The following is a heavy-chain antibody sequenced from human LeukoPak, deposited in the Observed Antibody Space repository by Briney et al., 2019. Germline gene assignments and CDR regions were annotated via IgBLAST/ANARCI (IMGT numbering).Heavy chain of an antibody. CDR2: IRSQAYGMTI. CDR3: ARGGDFGVPAPLGIDAFDI. J-gene: IGHJ3*02. D-gene: IGHD2-2*01. CDR1: GFTFSSYA. Sequence: PGGSLRLSCAASGFTFSSYAMSWVRQAPGKGLEWLGFIRSQAYGMTIEYAASVKGRFSISRDNFKSIADLQINSLKTEDTAVYYCARGGDFGVPAPLGIDAFDIWGQGTMVTVSS. V-gene: IGHV3-49*04.